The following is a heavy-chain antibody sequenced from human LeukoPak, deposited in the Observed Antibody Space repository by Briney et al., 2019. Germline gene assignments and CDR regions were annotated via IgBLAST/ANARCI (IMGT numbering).Heavy chain of an antibody. Sequence: AASVTVSYTASGGTFNTYAISWVRQAPGQGLAWTGGIIPIFGTANYAQKFQGRATITTDESTSTAYMELSSLRSEDMAVYYCARALGTYYYGSGSYGYWGQGTLVTVSS. CDR1: GGTFNTYA. J-gene: IGHJ4*02. D-gene: IGHD3-10*01. CDR3: ARALGTYYYGSGSYGY. CDR2: IIPIFGTA. V-gene: IGHV1-69*05.